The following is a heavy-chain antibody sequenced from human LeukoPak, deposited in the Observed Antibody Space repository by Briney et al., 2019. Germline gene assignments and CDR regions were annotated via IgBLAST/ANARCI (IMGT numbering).Heavy chain of an antibody. J-gene: IGHJ5*01. D-gene: IGHD6-13*01. V-gene: IGHV4-59*01. CDR2: IYYSGST. CDR3: ARALPRIAAAGTDWFDS. CDR1: GGSMSSYY. Sequence: PSGSLSLTCTVSGGSMSSYYWSWVRQPPGKGLEWIGYIYYSGSTNYNPSLKSRVTISVDHYKNQFSLKLSSLTAADTAVCYCARALPRIAAAGTDWFDSWGQGTLVTHSS.